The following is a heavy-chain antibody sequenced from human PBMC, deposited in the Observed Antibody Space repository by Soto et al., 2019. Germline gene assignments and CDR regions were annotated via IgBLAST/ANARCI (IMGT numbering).Heavy chain of an antibody. Sequence: QSGGSLRLSCAASGFTFSSYAMSWVRQAPGKGLEWVSAISGSGGSTYYADSVKGRFTISRDNSKNTLYLQMNSLRAEDTAVYYCAKDHLKLELPGGVDVWGQGTTVTVSS. V-gene: IGHV3-23*01. CDR3: AKDHLKLELPGGVDV. CDR1: GFTFSSYA. J-gene: IGHJ6*02. CDR2: ISGSGGST. D-gene: IGHD1-7*01.